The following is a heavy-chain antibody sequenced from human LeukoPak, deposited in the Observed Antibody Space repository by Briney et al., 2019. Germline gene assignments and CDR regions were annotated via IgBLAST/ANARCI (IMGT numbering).Heavy chain of an antibody. CDR3: ARDPHQWGSSTSEPPDY. CDR1: GYTFTSYA. J-gene: IGHJ4*02. V-gene: IGHV7-4-1*02. D-gene: IGHD2-2*01. CDR2: INTNTGNP. Sequence: GASVKVSCKASGYTFTSYAMNWVRQAPGQGLEWMGWINTNTGNPTYAQGFTGRFVFSLDTSVSTAYLQISSLKAEDTAVYYCARDPHQWGSSTSEPPDYWGQGTLVTVSS.